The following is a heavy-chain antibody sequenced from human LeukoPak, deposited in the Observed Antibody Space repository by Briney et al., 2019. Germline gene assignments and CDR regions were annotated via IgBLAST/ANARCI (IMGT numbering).Heavy chain of an antibody. CDR1: GDSVSSNSAA. J-gene: IGHJ5*02. CDR3: VREGEVGTTWSWFDP. CDR2: TYYRSKWYN. Sequence: SQTLSLTCAISGDSVSSNSAAWNWIRQSPSRGLEWLGRTYYRSKWYNHYAESVRSRITLNPDTSKNQFSLQLNSVTPEDTAVYYCVREGEVGTTWSWFDPWGQGTLVTVSS. V-gene: IGHV6-1*01. D-gene: IGHD1-26*01.